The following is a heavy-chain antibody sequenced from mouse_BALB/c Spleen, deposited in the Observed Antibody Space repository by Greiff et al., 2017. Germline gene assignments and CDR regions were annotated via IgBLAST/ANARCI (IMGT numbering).Heavy chain of an antibody. CDR3: ARDPETGYFDY. J-gene: IGHJ2*01. Sequence: EVQVVESGGGLVQPGGSLKLSCAASGFTFSSYGMSWVRQTPDKRLELVATINSNGGSTYYPDSVKGRFTISRDNAKNTLYLQMSSLKSEDTAMYYCARDPETGYFDYWGQGTTLTVSS. CDR1: GFTFSSYG. D-gene: IGHD4-1*01. V-gene: IGHV5-6-3*01. CDR2: INSNGGST.